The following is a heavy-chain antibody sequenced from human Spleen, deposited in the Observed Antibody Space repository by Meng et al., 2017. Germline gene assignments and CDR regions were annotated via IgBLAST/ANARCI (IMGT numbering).Heavy chain of an antibody. CDR2: INHSGST. J-gene: IGHJ5*02. CDR1: GGSFSGYY. CDR3: ARGIVGATNWFDP. D-gene: IGHD1-26*01. V-gene: IGHV4-34*01. Sequence: QVPLTQGGGWLVKPSESLTLTSAAYGGSFSGYYWSWIRQPPGKGLEWIGEINHSGSTNYNPSLKSRVTISVDTSKNQFSLKLSSVTAADTAVYYCARGIVGATNWFDPWGQGTLVTVSS.